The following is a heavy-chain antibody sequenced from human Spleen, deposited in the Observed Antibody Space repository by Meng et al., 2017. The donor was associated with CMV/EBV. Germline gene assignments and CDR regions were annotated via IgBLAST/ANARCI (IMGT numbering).Heavy chain of an antibody. J-gene: IGHJ4*02. CDR1: GFTFSSYW. CDR3: AVQGSLGYCSSTSCSDFDY. D-gene: IGHD2-2*01. Sequence: GESLKISCAASGFTFSSYWMHWVRQAPGKGLEWVSSISSSSYIYYADSVKGRFTISRDNAKNSLYLQMNSLRAEDTAVYYCAVQGSLGYCSSTSCSDFDYWGQGTLVTVSS. CDR2: ISSSSYI. V-gene: IGHV3-21*01.